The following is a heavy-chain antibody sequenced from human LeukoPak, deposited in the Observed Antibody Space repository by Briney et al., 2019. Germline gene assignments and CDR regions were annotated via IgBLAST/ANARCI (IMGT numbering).Heavy chain of an antibody. V-gene: IGHV3-9*01. CDR2: INWNSDDM. D-gene: IGHD1-1*01. Sequence: PGGSLRLSCVGSGFTFDDYAMHWVRQVPGKGLEWVSGINWNSDDMGYADSVKGRFTISRDNAKNSLFLQMNSLRVEDTAFYYCVKDQTGWTGSWFDPWGQGTLVTVSS. CDR3: VKDQTGWTGSWFDP. J-gene: IGHJ5*02. CDR1: GFTFDDYA.